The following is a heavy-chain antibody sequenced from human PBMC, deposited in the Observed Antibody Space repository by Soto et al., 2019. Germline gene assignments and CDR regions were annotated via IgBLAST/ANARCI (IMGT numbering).Heavy chain of an antibody. CDR2: ISSSSSTI. Sequence: GGSLRLSCAASGFTFSSYSMNWVRQAPGKGLEWVSYISSSSSTIYYADSVKGRFTISRDNAKNSLYLQMNSLRDEDTAVYYCAREKGPGVATMMHYYGMDVWGQGTTVTVSS. V-gene: IGHV3-48*02. D-gene: IGHD5-12*01. CDR1: GFTFSSYS. J-gene: IGHJ6*02. CDR3: AREKGPGVATMMHYYGMDV.